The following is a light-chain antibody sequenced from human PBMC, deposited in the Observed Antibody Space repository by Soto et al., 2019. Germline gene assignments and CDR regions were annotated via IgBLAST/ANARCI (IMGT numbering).Light chain of an antibody. CDR3: HQYGSSPYT. Sequence: EIVLTQSPGTLSLSPGERATLSCRASQSVSSSYLACYQQKPGQAPRLLIYGASSRATGIPDRFSGSGSGTDFTLTISRLEPEDFAVYYCHQYGSSPYTFGQGTKLEIK. J-gene: IGKJ2*01. V-gene: IGKV3-20*01. CDR2: GAS. CDR1: QSVSSSY.